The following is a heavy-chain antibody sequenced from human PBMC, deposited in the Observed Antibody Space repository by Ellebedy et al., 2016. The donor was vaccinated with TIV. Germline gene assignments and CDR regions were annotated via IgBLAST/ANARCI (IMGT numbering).Heavy chain of an antibody. CDR2: ISYDGSNK. J-gene: IGHJ4*02. CDR1: GFTFSSYG. CDR3: ATSRARVY. V-gene: IGHV3-30*03. Sequence: GESLKISCAASGFTFSSYGMHWVRQAPGKGLEWVAVISYDGSNKYYADSVKGRFTISRDNSKNTLYLQMNSLRAEDTAVYYCATSRARVYWGQGTLVTVSS.